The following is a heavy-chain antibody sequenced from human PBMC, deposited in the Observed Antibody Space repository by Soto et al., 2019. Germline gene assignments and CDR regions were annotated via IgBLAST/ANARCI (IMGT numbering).Heavy chain of an antibody. J-gene: IGHJ4*02. Sequence: PSETLSLTCTVSGGSISSGGHYWSWIRQHPGKGLEWIGYIYYSGSTYYNPSLKSRVTISVDTSKNQFSLKLSSVTAADPAVYYCAGGPPSYYYDSSGYQDDYWGQGTLVTVSS. V-gene: IGHV4-31*03. D-gene: IGHD3-22*01. CDR1: GGSISSGGHY. CDR3: AGGPPSYYYDSSGYQDDY. CDR2: IYYSGST.